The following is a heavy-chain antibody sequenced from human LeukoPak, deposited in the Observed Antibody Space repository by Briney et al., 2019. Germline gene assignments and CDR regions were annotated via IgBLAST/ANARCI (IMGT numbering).Heavy chain of an antibody. Sequence: ASVKVSCKASGHTFSGYYMNWVRQAPGQGLEWMGWINPNSGGTKYAQKFQGRVTMTSDTSISTAYMELSSLISDDTAVYYCARKSAARKTSEFDYWGQGTLVTVSS. CDR1: GHTFSGYY. J-gene: IGHJ4*02. CDR3: ARKSAARKTSEFDY. CDR2: INPNSGGT. V-gene: IGHV1-2*02. D-gene: IGHD6-6*01.